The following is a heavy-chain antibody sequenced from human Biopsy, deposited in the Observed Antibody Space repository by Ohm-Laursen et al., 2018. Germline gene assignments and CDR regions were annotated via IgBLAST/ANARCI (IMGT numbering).Heavy chain of an antibody. D-gene: IGHD5/OR15-5a*01. V-gene: IGHV3-33*01. Sequence: SLRLSCAASGFTFKNDNMHWVRQAPGKRLEWVAAIYDDGINEYYADSVKGRFTISRDDSKNTLYLQMNSLRVEDTAVFYCARDLRGHWFFDLWGRGTLVTVSS. CDR1: GFTFKNDN. J-gene: IGHJ2*01. CDR2: IYDDGINE. CDR3: ARDLRGHWFFDL.